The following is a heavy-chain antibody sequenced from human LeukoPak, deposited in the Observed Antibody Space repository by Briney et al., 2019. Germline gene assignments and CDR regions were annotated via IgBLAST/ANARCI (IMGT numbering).Heavy chain of an antibody. V-gene: IGHV1-8*01. CDR3: ARVPDSYYYYGMDV. D-gene: IGHD1-14*01. CDR1: GYTFTSYD. J-gene: IGHJ6*02. CDR2: MNPNSGDT. Sequence: ASVKVSCKASGYTFTSYDINWVRQATGQGLEWMGWMNPNSGDTGYAQKFQGRVTMTRNTSISTAYMELSSLRSEDTAVYYCARVPDSYYYYGMDVWGQGTTVTVSS.